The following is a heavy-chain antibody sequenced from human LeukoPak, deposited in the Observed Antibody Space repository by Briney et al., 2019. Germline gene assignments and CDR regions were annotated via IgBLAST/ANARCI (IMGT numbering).Heavy chain of an antibody. CDR3: ARVRRFGEFYFDY. D-gene: IGHD3-10*01. Sequence: PGGSLRLSCAASGFTFSDYYMSWIRQAPGKGLEWVSYISSSGSTIYYADSVKGRFTISRDNAKNSLYLQMNSLRAEDTAVYYCARVRRFGEFYFDYWGQGTLVTVSS. V-gene: IGHV3-11*04. CDR2: ISSSGSTI. CDR1: GFTFSDYY. J-gene: IGHJ4*02.